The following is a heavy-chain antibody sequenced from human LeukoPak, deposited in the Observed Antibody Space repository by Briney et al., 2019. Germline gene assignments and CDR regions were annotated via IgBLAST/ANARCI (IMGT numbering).Heavy chain of an antibody. J-gene: IGHJ4*02. D-gene: IGHD6-19*01. CDR2: INPNSGVT. CDR1: GYTFTSYY. Sequence: ASVKVSCKASGYTFTSYYIHWVRQAPGQGLEWMGWINPNSGVTNYAQNFQGRVTMTRDTSISTGYMELSRLRSDDTAVYYCARAVAGIDYRGQGTLVTVSS. CDR3: ARAVAGIDY. V-gene: IGHV1-2*02.